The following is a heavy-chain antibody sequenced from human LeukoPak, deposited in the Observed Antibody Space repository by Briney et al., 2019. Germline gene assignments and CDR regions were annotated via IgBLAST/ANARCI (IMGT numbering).Heavy chain of an antibody. Sequence: PGGSLRLSCAASGFTFSSYSMNWVRQAPGKGLEWVSSISSSSRYIYYADSVKGRFTISRDNAKNSLYLQMNSLRAEDTAVYYCARDFHYYYYYGMDVWGQGTTVTVSS. CDR3: ARDFHYYYYYGMDV. CDR2: ISSSSRYI. J-gene: IGHJ6*02. CDR1: GFTFSSYS. V-gene: IGHV3-21*01.